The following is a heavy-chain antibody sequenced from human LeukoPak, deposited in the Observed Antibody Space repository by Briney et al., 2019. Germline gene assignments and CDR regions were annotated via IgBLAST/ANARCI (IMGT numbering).Heavy chain of an antibody. D-gene: IGHD1-1*01. V-gene: IGHV4-39*07. CDR3: ARDTATGSY. Sequence: PSETLSLTCTVSGGSLNNVTYYWGWLRQAPGMGLEWVTSMYFRGTTYYNPSLKSRVTVSEDTSNNQFSLKLTSVNAADTAIYYCARDTATGSYWGQGTLVTVSS. J-gene: IGHJ4*01. CDR2: MYFRGTT. CDR1: GGSLNNVTYY.